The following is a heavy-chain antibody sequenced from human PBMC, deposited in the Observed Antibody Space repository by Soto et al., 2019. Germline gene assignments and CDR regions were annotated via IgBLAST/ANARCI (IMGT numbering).Heavy chain of an antibody. CDR2: ISGSGGST. V-gene: IGHV3-23*01. D-gene: IGHD2-21*02. Sequence: SLRLSCASSGFTFSSYAMSWVRQAPGKGLEWVSAISGSGGSTYYADSVKGRFTISRDNSKNTLYLQMNSLRAEDTAVYYCAKDNEGGDYVLSFFDYWGQGTLVTVSS. CDR1: GFTFSSYA. CDR3: AKDNEGGDYVLSFFDY. J-gene: IGHJ4*02.